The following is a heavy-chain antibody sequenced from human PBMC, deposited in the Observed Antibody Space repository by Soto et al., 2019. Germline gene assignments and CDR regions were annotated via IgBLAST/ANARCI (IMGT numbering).Heavy chain of an antibody. D-gene: IGHD1-1*01. Sequence: QVQLQESGPGLVKPSENLSLTCSVSVCSISSYYWSWIRQPPGKGLEWIGYIYYSGSTNYNPSLKSRVTISGDTANNQFSLKLSSVTAADTAGYYCARRYGYSFDYWGQGTLVTVSS. V-gene: IGHV4-59*08. CDR3: ARRYGYSFDY. J-gene: IGHJ4*02. CDR1: VCSISSYY. CDR2: IYYSGST.